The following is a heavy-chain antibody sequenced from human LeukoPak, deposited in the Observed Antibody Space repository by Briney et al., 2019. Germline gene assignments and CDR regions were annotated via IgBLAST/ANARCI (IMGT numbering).Heavy chain of an antibody. J-gene: IGHJ4*02. Sequence: GGSLRLSCAASGFTFSSYWMSWVRQAPGKGLEWVANIKQDGSEKYYVDSVKGRFTISRDNAKNSLYLQMNSLRADDTAVYYCAGGYCSGGSCSIDYWGQGTLVTVSS. V-gene: IGHV3-7*03. D-gene: IGHD2-15*01. CDR2: IKQDGSEK. CDR1: GFTFSSYW. CDR3: AGGYCSGGSCSIDY.